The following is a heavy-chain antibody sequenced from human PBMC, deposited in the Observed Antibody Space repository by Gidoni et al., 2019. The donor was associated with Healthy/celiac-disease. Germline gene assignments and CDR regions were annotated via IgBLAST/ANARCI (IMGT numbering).Heavy chain of an antibody. D-gene: IGHD2-15*01. CDR2: INPSGGST. CDR1: GYTFTSYY. V-gene: IGHV1-46*01. J-gene: IGHJ6*02. Sequence: QVQLVQSGAEVKKPGASVKVSCKASGYTFTSYYMHWVRQAPGQGLEWMGIINPSGGSTSYAQKFQGRVTMTRDTSTSTVYMELSSLRSEDTAVYYCAREEKLGYCSGGSCQTVVVDPYYGMDVWGQGTTVTVSS. CDR3: AREEKLGYCSGGSCQTVVVDPYYGMDV.